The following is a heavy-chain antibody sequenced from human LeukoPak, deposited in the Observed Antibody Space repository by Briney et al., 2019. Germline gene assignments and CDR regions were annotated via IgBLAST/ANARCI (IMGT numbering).Heavy chain of an antibody. Sequence: GGSLRLSCAASGFTFSSYSMNWVRQAPGKGLEWGSYISGSSSTIYYADSVKGRFTISRDNGKNTLYLQMNSLRAEDTAVYYCARDQGGYCSGGSCYSSAWFDPWGQGTLVTVSS. J-gene: IGHJ5*02. V-gene: IGHV3-48*01. CDR1: GFTFSSYS. CDR2: ISGSSSTI. D-gene: IGHD2-15*01. CDR3: ARDQGGYCSGGSCYSSAWFDP.